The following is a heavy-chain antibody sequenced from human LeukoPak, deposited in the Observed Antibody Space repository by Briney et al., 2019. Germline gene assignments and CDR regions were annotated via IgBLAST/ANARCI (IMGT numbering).Heavy chain of an antibody. CDR1: GFTFSGYA. J-gene: IGHJ5*02. Sequence: GGSLRLSCAASGFTFSGYAMSWVRQAPGKGLEWVSGISGSGGSTYYADSVKGRFTISRDNSKNTFYLQMNSLRAEDTAVYYCARGPYCSGGSCYSLGEFDPWGQGTLVTVSS. D-gene: IGHD2-15*01. CDR2: ISGSGGST. CDR3: ARGPYCSGGSCYSLGEFDP. V-gene: IGHV3-23*01.